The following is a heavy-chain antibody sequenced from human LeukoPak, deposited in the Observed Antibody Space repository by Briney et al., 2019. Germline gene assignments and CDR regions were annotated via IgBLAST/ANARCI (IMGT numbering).Heavy chain of an antibody. CDR1: GFTFDDYA. CDR3: AKGPSSSSLDDAFDI. V-gene: IGHV3-9*03. D-gene: IGHD6-6*01. J-gene: IGHJ3*02. CDR2: ISWNSGSI. Sequence: GRSLRLSCAASGFTFDDYAMHWVRQAPGKGLEWVSGISWNSGSIGYADSVKGRFTISRDNAKNSLYLQMNSLRAEDMSLYYCAKGPSSSSLDDAFDIWGQGTMVTVSS.